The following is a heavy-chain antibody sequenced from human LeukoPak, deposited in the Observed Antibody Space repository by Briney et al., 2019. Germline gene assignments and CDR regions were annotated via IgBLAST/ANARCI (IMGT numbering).Heavy chain of an antibody. V-gene: IGHV4-34*01. CDR2: IHHSGST. D-gene: IGHD6-13*01. J-gene: IGHJ5*02. Sequence: SETLSLTCAVYGGSFSGYYWSWVRQPPGKGLEWIGEIHHSGSTNYNPSLKSRVTISVDTSKNQFSLKLSSVTAADTAVYYCARVRAAAGASWFDPWGQGTLVTVSS. CDR1: GGSFSGYY. CDR3: ARVRAAAGASWFDP.